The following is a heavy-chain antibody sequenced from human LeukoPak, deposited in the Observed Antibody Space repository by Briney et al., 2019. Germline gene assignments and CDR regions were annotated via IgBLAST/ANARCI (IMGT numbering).Heavy chain of an antibody. CDR3: TKDRVSSGWYEYFQY. D-gene: IGHD6-19*01. CDR1: GFTFSSYE. J-gene: IGHJ1*01. Sequence: GGSLRLSCAASGFTFSSYEMNWVRQAPGKGLEWVSYISSSGSTIYYADSVKGRFTISRDNAKNSLYLQMNSLRAEDTAVYYCTKDRVSSGWYEYFQYWGQGTLVTVSS. CDR2: ISSSGSTI. V-gene: IGHV3-48*03.